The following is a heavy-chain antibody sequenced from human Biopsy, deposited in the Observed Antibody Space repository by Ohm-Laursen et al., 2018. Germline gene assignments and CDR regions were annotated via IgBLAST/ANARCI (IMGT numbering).Heavy chain of an antibody. CDR1: GGSMTGYE. CDR3: ARVEAGTYDALDI. D-gene: IGHD1-26*01. V-gene: IGHV4-59*01. J-gene: IGHJ3*02. CDR2: IYYSGGT. Sequence: TLSLTCSVPGGSMTGYEWSWTRLAPGKGLEWIGYIYYSGGTKYNPSLASRVTFSVDMSKSQFSLKLYSVTAADTAVYYCARVEAGTYDALDIWGQGTLVAVSA.